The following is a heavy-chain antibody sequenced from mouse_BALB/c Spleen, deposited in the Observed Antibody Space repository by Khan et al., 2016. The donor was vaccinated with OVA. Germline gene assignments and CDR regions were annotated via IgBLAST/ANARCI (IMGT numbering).Heavy chain of an antibody. D-gene: IGHD2-1*01. CDR1: GYTFTNYW. CDR3: ASNGFGNYESWDY. CDR2: IFPGNSDT. J-gene: IGHJ2*01. V-gene: IGHV1-5*01. Sequence: VQLQQSGTVLARPGASVKMSCKASGYTFTNYWMHWVKQRPGQGLEWIGTIFPGNSDTNYNQKFTGKAKLTAVTSTSTAYMELSSLTNEDSAVYDCASNGFGNYESWDYWGQGTTLTVSS.